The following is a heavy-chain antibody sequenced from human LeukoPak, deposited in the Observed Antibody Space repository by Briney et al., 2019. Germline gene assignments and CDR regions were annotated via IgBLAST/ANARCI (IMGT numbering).Heavy chain of an antibody. CDR3: VAGFGVFNY. CDR2: IQDDGSDR. J-gene: IGHJ4*02. D-gene: IGHD3-10*01. V-gene: IGHV3-30*02. Sequence: PGGSLRLSCAASGFIFSDYGMHWVRQVPGKGLEWVTFIQDDGSDRFYADSVKGRFTISRDKSQNTLYLHMNSLRPEDTSVYYCVAGFGVFNYWGQGTLVTVSS. CDR1: GFIFSDYG.